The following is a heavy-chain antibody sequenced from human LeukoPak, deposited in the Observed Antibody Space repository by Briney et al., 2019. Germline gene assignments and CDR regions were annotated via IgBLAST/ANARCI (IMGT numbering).Heavy chain of an antibody. J-gene: IGHJ6*03. CDR1: GYTLTELS. Sequence: SVKVPCKVSGYTLTELSMHWVRQAPGKGLEWMGGFDPEDGETIYAQKFQGRVTMTEDTSTDTAYMELRSLRSDDTAVYYCARVHNSTVTPYYMDVWGKGTTVTVSS. D-gene: IGHD2/OR15-2a*01. V-gene: IGHV1-24*01. CDR2: FDPEDGET. CDR3: ARVHNSTVTPYYMDV.